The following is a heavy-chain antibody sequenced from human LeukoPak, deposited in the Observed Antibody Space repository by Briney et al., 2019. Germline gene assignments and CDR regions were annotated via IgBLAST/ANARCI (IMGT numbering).Heavy chain of an antibody. CDR1: GGSISSSPYS. Sequence: PSETLSLTCTVSGGSISSSPYSWGWIRQPPGMGLEWLGSIYYSGNTHYNPSLKSRVTMSVDTSKNQFSLKLSSVTAADTAVYYCARGLRGWRGIAAAGDYGMDVWGQGTTVTVSS. D-gene: IGHD6-13*01. V-gene: IGHV4-39*01. J-gene: IGHJ6*02. CDR3: ARGLRGWRGIAAAGDYGMDV. CDR2: IYYSGNT.